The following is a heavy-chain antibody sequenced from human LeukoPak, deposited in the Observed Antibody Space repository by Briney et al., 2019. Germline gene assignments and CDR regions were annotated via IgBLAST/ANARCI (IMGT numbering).Heavy chain of an antibody. CDR3: ASTDIVATIWVYFDY. D-gene: IGHD5-12*01. V-gene: IGHV3-66*02. J-gene: IGHJ4*02. CDR2: IYSGGST. Sequence: GGSLRLSCAASGFTVSSNYMSWVRQAPGKGLEWVSVIYSGGSTYYADSVKGRFTISRDNSKNTLYLKMNSLRAEDTAVYYCASTDIVATIWVYFDYWGQGTLVTVSS. CDR1: GFTVSSNY.